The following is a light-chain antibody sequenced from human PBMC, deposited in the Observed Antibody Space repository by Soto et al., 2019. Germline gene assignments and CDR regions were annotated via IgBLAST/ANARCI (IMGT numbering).Light chain of an antibody. J-gene: IGKJ5*01. CDR3: QQCNNWPLIS. Sequence: EIVMTQSPATLSVSPGEIATLSCRASQTVSNNLAWYQQKPGQAPRLLIYGASIRATGIPARFSGSGSGTAFTLTISSLQPEDFALYYCQQCNNWPLISLGQGTRLEIK. CDR2: GAS. V-gene: IGKV3-15*01. CDR1: QTVSNN.